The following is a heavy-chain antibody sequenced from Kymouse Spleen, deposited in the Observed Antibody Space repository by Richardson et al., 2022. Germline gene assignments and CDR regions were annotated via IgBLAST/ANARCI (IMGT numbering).Heavy chain of an antibody. V-gene: IGHV3-13*01. CDR3: ASYYYGSGSRRATTTTVWTS. Sequence: EVQLVESGGGLVQPGGSLRLSCAASGFTFSSYDMHWVRQATGKGLEWVSAIGTAGDTYYPGSVKGRFTISRENAKNSLYLQMNSLRAGDTAVYYCASYYYGSGSRRATTTTVWTSGAKGPRSPSPQ. CDR1: GFTFSSYD. CDR2: IGTAGDT. D-gene: IGHD3-10*01. J-gene: IGHJ6*02.